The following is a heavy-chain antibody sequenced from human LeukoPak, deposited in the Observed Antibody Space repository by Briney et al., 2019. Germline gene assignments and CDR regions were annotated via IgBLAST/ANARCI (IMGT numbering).Heavy chain of an antibody. CDR2: ISSSSCYI. J-gene: IGHJ4*02. CDR1: GFSFSSYS. D-gene: IGHD2-15*01. V-gene: IGHV3-21*01. CDR3: ARGNYCSGGSCYSVPIDY. Sequence: GGSLRVSCAASGFSFSSYSMNWVRQAPGKRLEWVSSISSSSCYIYYADSVKGRFTMSRDNAKNSLYLQMNSLRAEDTAVYYCARGNYCSGGSCYSVPIDYWGQGTLVTVSS.